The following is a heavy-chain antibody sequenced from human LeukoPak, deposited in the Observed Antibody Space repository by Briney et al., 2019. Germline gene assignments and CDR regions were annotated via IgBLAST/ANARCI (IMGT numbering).Heavy chain of an antibody. CDR2: IYYSGST. J-gene: IGHJ4*02. CDR3: ARSTAALVMIFDY. D-gene: IGHD6-6*01. V-gene: IGHV4-59*01. Sequence: SETLSLTCTVSGGSISSYYWSWIRQRPGKGLEXXGYIYYSGSTNYNPSLKSRVTISVDTSKNQFSLKLSSVTAADTAVYYCARSTAALVMIFDYWGQGTLVTVSS. CDR1: GGSISSYY.